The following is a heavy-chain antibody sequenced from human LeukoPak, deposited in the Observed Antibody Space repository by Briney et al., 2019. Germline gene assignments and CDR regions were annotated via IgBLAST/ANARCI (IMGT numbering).Heavy chain of an antibody. D-gene: IGHD3/OR15-3a*01. CDR3: ARGRPDFRTNFYTFFVDF. J-gene: IGHJ4*02. V-gene: IGHV4-59*01. CDR2: IYYSGST. CDR1: AGSISSYY. Sequence: PLETLSLTCTVSAGSISSYYWTWIRQPPGKGLEWIGHIYYSGSTNYNPSLKSRVAIPLDTSKNQFSLKLSSVTAADTAIYYCARGRPDFRTNFYTFFVDFWGRGTLVTVSS.